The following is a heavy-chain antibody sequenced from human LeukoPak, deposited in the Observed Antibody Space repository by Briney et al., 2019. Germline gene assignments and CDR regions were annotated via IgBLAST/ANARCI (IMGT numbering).Heavy chain of an antibody. CDR2: ISSSSYI. V-gene: IGHV3-21*01. Sequence: GGSLRLSCAASGFTFSSYSMNWVRQAPGKGLEWVSSISSSSYIYYADSVKGRFTISRDNAKNSLYLQMNSLRAEDTAVYYCARELLPNAFDIWGQGTMVTVSS. CDR1: GFTFSSYS. D-gene: IGHD2-2*01. CDR3: ARELLPNAFDI. J-gene: IGHJ3*02.